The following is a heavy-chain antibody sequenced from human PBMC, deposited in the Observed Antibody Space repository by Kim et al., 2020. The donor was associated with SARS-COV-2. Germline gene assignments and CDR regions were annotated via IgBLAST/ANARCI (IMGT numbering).Heavy chain of an antibody. D-gene: IGHD2-2*01. CDR3: AKDRISVVVPAAMRD. J-gene: IGHJ4*02. CDR2: ISYDGSNK. CDR1: GFTFSSYG. Sequence: GGSLRLSCAASGFTFSSYGMHWVRQAPGKGLEWVAVISYDGSNKYYADSVKGRFTISRDNSKNTLYLQMNSLRAEDTAVYYCAKDRISVVVPAAMRDWGQGTLVTVSS. V-gene: IGHV3-30*18.